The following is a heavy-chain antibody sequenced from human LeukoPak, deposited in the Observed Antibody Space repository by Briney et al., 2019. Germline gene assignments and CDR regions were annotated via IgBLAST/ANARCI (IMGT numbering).Heavy chain of an antibody. Sequence: GGSLRLSCAASGFAFSTSWMAWVRQAPGRGLEWVANINGDGSVKNYVDSVKGRFTISRDNAKNSLYLQMNSLRAEDTAVYNCSRDAAYSTFDYWGQGTLVTVSS. CDR3: SRDAAYSTFDY. D-gene: IGHD4-11*01. J-gene: IGHJ4*02. CDR2: INGDGSVK. V-gene: IGHV3-7*05. CDR1: GFAFSTSW.